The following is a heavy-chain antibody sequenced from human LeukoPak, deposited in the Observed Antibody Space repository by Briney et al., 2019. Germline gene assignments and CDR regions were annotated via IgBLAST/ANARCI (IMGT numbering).Heavy chain of an antibody. J-gene: IGHJ6*02. Sequence: ASVKVSCKASGGTFSSYAISWVRQAPGQGLEWMGGIIPIFGTANYAQKFQGRVTITADESTSTAYMELSSLRSEDTAVYYCARVGTEYSSGWFQYYYYYGMDVWGQGTTVTVSS. CDR1: GGTFSSYA. CDR2: IIPIFGTA. V-gene: IGHV1-69*13. CDR3: ARVGTEYSSGWFQYYYYYGMDV. D-gene: IGHD6-19*01.